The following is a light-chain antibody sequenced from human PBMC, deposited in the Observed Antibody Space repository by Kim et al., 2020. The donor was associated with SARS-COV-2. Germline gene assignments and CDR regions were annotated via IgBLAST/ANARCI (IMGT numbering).Light chain of an antibody. CDR1: SSNIGAGYD. CDR2: ANS. CDR3: QSYDSSLSSYV. V-gene: IGLV1-40*01. Sequence: RVTISCPGSSSNIGAGYDVHWYQQLPGAAPKLLICANSNRPSGVPDRFSGSKSGTSASLAITGLQPEDEADYYCQSYDSSLSSYVFGTGTKVTVL. J-gene: IGLJ1*01.